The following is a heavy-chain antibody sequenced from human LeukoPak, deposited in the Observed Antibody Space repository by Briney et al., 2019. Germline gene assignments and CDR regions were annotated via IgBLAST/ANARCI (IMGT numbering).Heavy chain of an antibody. CDR2: IYYSGST. V-gene: IGHV4-39*07. CDR1: GGSISSSSYY. J-gene: IGHJ4*02. Sequence: SETLSLTCTVSGGSISSSSYYWGWICQPPGKGLEWIGSIYYSGSTYYNPSLKSRVTISVDTSKNQFSLKLSSVTAADTAVYYCATSGVTRDYFDYWGQGTLVTVSS. D-gene: IGHD4-23*01. CDR3: ATSGVTRDYFDY.